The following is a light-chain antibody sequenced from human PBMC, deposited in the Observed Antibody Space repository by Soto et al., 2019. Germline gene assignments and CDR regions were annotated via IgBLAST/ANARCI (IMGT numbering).Light chain of an antibody. J-gene: IGKJ1*01. V-gene: IGKV1-5*01. Sequence: DIQMTQSPATVSASVGDRVTITCRASHTINYWLAWYQQRPGSAPKLLIYDVSSLQSGVPSRFSGSHSGTDITLTISHLQPDDFANYYCQHYDFDSQTFGQGTKVEVK. CDR1: HTINYW. CDR3: QHYDFDSQT. CDR2: DVS.